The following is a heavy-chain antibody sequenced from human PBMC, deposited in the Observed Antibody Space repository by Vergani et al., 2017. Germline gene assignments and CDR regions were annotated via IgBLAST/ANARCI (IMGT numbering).Heavy chain of an antibody. CDR1: GFTFSSYA. CDR2: ISGSGGST. Sequence: EVQLLESGGGLVQPGGSLRLSCAASGFTFSSYAMSWVRQAPGKGLEWVSAISGSGGSTYYADSVKCRFTISRDNSKNTVYLQMNSLRAEDTALYYCAGAAAGYYCGMDVWGQGTTVTVSS. D-gene: IGHD4/OR15-4a*01. J-gene: IGHJ6*02. V-gene: IGHV3-23*01. CDR3: AGAAAGYYCGMDV.